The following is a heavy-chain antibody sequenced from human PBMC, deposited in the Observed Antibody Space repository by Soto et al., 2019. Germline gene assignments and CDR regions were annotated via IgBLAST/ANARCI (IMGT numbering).Heavy chain of an antibody. D-gene: IGHD3-3*01. J-gene: IGHJ4*02. CDR1: GFTFSSYA. Sequence: EVQLLESGGGLVQPGGSLRLSCAASGFTFSSYAMSWVRQAPGKGLEWVSAISGSGGSTHYADSVKGRFTISRDNPKNTLYLQMNSLRAEDTAVYYCANDPTGDYDFWSGAEGRFDYWGQGTLVTVSS. CDR2: ISGSGGST. V-gene: IGHV3-23*01. CDR3: ANDPTGDYDFWSGAEGRFDY.